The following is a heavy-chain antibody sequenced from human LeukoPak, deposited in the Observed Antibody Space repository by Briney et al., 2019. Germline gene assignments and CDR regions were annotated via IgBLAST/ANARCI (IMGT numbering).Heavy chain of an antibody. J-gene: IGHJ4*02. Sequence: GGPLRLSCAASGFSFRTHWMHWVRQAPGKGLVWVSRITPDGTDTTYADSMKGRFTISRDNAKNTLYLQMSSLRAEDTAVYYCARDYDTFDFRGQGTLVTVSS. V-gene: IGHV3-74*01. CDR2: ITPDGTDT. CDR3: ARDYDTFDF. CDR1: GFSFRTHW. D-gene: IGHD3-9*01.